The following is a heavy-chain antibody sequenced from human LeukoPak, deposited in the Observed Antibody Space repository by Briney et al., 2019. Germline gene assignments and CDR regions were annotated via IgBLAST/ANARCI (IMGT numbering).Heavy chain of an antibody. V-gene: IGHV1-18*01. J-gene: IGHJ5*02. Sequence: ASVKVSCMASGYTFTSYDINWVRQATGQGLEWMGWISAYNGNTNYAQKLQGRVTMTTDTSTSTAYMELRSLRSDDTAVYYCARDRGMVAATFNWFDPWGQGTLVTVSS. D-gene: IGHD2-15*01. CDR1: GYTFTSYD. CDR2: ISAYNGNT. CDR3: ARDRGMVAATFNWFDP.